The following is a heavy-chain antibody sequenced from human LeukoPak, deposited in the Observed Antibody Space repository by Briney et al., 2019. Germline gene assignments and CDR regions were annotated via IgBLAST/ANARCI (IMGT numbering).Heavy chain of an antibody. D-gene: IGHD3-10*01. CDR1: GFTFSSYN. CDR3: ARPYYYGSGSFRGMDV. CDR2: ISSRSSYI. V-gene: IGHV3-21*01. Sequence: GGSLRLSCAASGFTFSSYNMKWVRQAPGKGLEWVSSISSRSSYIFYADSVKGRFTLSRDNAKNSLYLQMNSLRAEDTAVYYCARPYYYGSGSFRGMDVWGQGTTVTVSS. J-gene: IGHJ6*02.